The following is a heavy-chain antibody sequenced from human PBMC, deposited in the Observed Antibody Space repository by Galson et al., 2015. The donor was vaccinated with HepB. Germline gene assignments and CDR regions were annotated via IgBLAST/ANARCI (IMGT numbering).Heavy chain of an antibody. CDR1: EFTFSNFW. CDR2: ISSSSSYT. J-gene: IGHJ6*02. D-gene: IGHD5-24*01. Sequence: SLRLSCAASEFTFSNFWMTWVRQAPGKGLEWVSYISSSSSYTNYADSVKGRFTISRDNAKNSLYLQMNSLRAEDTAVYYCARGGGRWLQLIGGMDVWGQGTTVTVSS. V-gene: IGHV3-11*05. CDR3: ARGGGRWLQLIGGMDV.